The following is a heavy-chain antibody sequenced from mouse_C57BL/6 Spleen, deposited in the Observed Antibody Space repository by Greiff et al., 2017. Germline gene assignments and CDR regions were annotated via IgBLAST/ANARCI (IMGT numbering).Heavy chain of an antibody. D-gene: IGHD1-1*01. Sequence: VQLQQPGAELVKPGASVKLSCKASGYTFTSYWMHWVKQRPGQGLEWIGMIHPNSGSTNYNEKFKGKATLTVDKSSSTAYMQLSSLTSEDSAVYYCAYGSSRYYFDYWGQGTTLTVSS. CDR1: GYTFTSYW. CDR2: IHPNSGST. V-gene: IGHV1-64*01. J-gene: IGHJ2*01. CDR3: AYGSSRYYFDY.